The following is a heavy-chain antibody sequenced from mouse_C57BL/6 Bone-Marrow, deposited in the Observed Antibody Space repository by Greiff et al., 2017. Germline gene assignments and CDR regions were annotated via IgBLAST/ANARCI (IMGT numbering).Heavy chain of an antibody. V-gene: IGHV1-19*01. CDR3: ARSLSITTVVDV. CDR2: INPYNGGT. Sequence: VQLQQSGPVLVKPGASVKMSCKASGYTFTDYYMNWVKQSHGKSLEWIGVINPYNGGTSYNQKFKGKATLTVDKSSSTAYMELNSLTSEDSAVYYCARSLSITTVVDVWGTGTTVTVSS. CDR1: GYTFTDYY. D-gene: IGHD1-1*01. J-gene: IGHJ1*03.